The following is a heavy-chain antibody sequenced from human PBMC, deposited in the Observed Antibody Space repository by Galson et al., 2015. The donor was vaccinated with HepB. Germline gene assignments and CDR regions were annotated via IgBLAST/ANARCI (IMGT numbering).Heavy chain of an antibody. J-gene: IGHJ4*02. CDR2: IRSSSRYI. CDR3: ARDIAASGNFDY. V-gene: IGHV3-21*01. CDR1: GFTLNYYN. Sequence: SLRLSCAASGFTLNYYNMNWIRQAPGKGLEWVSSIRSSSRYIYYADSVKGRLTISRDNARNSLYLQMNSLRVEDTAVYYCARDIAASGNFDYWGQGTLVTVSS. D-gene: IGHD6-13*01.